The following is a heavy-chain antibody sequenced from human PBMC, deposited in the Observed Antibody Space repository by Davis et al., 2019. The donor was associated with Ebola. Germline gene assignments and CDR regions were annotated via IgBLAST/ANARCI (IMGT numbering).Heavy chain of an antibody. CDR1: GFTFSNVW. D-gene: IGHD3-3*01. CDR3: ARVYYDFWTTMDV. J-gene: IGHJ6*03. Sequence: GESLKISCAASGFTFSNVWMIWVRQAPGKGLEWVSVIYSGSTTYYADSVKGRFTISRDNSKNTLYLQMNSLRAEDTAVYYCARVYYDFWTTMDVWGKGTTVTVSS. CDR2: IYSGSTT. V-gene: IGHV3-53*01.